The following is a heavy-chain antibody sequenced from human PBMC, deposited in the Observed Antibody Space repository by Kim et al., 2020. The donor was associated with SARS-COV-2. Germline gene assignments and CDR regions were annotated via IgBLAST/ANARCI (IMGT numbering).Heavy chain of an antibody. Sequence: NPSLKSRGTRSVDTSKNKFSLKLSYVTAADPAVYYCARDARVTTSWAFDYWGQGTLVTVSS. D-gene: IGHD4-17*01. V-gene: IGHV4-31*02. J-gene: IGHJ4*02. CDR3: ARDARVTTSWAFDY.